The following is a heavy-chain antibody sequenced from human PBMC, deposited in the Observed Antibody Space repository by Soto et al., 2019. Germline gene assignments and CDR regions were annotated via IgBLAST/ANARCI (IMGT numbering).Heavy chain of an antibody. V-gene: IGHV3-30-3*01. CDR2: ISYDGSNK. D-gene: IGHD6-19*01. CDR1: GFTFSSYA. J-gene: IGHJ6*02. Sequence: QVQLVESGGGVVQPGRSLRLSCAASGFTFSSYAMHWVRQAPGKGLEWVAVISYDGSNKYYADSVKGRFTISRDNSKNTLYLQMNSLRAEDTAVYYCASPQSARHYSYYGIDVWGQGTTVTVSS. CDR3: ASPQSARHYSYYGIDV.